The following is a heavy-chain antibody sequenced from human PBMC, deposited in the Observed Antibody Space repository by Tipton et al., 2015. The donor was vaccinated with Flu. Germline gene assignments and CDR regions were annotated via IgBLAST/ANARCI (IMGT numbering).Heavy chain of an antibody. V-gene: IGHV4-59*01. CDR2: IYYTGST. Sequence: LRLSCTVSGESISDYYWSWIRQSPGKGLEYIGDIYYTGSTTYNPSLKSRVTISVDTSKNQFSLKLSSVTAADTAVYYCAREWGDAFDIWGQGTMVTVSS. CDR3: AREWGDAFDI. D-gene: IGHD3-16*01. CDR1: GESISDYY. J-gene: IGHJ3*02.